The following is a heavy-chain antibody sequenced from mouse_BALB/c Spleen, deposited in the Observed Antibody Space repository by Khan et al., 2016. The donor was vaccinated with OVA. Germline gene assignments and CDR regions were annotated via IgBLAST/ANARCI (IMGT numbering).Heavy chain of an antibody. J-gene: IGHJ4*01. CDR2: INPTSGYT. CDR1: GYTFTSYT. Sequence: QVQLKQSGAELARPGASVKMSCKASGYTFTSYTMHWVKQRPGQGLEWIGYINPTSGYTNYNQKFKDKATLTADKSASTAYMQLSSLTSEDAAVCYCARIYYNYNGYYARDYRSQGTSDTVSS. CDR3: ARIYYNYNGYYARDY. V-gene: IGHV1-4*01. D-gene: IGHD2-4*01.